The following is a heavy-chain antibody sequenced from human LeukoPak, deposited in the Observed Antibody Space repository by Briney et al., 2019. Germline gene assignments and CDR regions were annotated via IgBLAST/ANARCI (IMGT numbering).Heavy chain of an antibody. V-gene: IGHV3-48*03. Sequence: PGGSLRLSCAASGFTFSSYEMNWVRQAPGKGLDWVSYTTTSGGTIYYTDSVKGRFTVSRDNAKNSLYLQMNSLRAEDTAVYYCARSDTGYSGYDRTFVSLDYWGQGTLVTVSS. CDR1: GFTFSSYE. CDR3: ARSDTGYSGYDRTFVSLDY. D-gene: IGHD5-12*01. CDR2: TTTSGGTI. J-gene: IGHJ4*02.